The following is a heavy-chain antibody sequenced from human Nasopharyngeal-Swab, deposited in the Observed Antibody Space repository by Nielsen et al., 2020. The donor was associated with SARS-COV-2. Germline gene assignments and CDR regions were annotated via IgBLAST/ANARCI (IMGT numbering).Heavy chain of an antibody. D-gene: IGHD6-13*01. CDR2: IVVGSGNT. J-gene: IGHJ6*02. V-gene: IGHV1-58*01. CDR3: AAAISGSWYHYYYYGMDV. CDR1: GFTFTSSA. Sequence: SVKVSCKASGFTFTSSAVQWVRQARGQRLEWIGWIVVGSGNTNYAQKFQERVTITRDMSTSTAYMELSSLRSEDTAVYYCAAAISGSWYHYYYYGMDVWGQGTTVTVSS.